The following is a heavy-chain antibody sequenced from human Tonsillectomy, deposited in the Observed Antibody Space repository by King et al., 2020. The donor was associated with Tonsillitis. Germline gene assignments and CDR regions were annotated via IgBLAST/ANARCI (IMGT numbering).Heavy chain of an antibody. CDR1: GFTFSSYS. D-gene: IGHD3-16*01. Sequence: VQLVESGGGLVQPGGSLRLSCAASGFTFSSYSMNWVRQAPGKGLEWVSYISSSSSTIYYADSVKGRFTISRDNAKNSLYLQMNSLRAEDTAVYYCAREWGGVRNVPFDYWGQGTLVTVSS. CDR3: AREWGGVRNVPFDY. J-gene: IGHJ4*02. V-gene: IGHV3-48*01. CDR2: ISSSSSTI.